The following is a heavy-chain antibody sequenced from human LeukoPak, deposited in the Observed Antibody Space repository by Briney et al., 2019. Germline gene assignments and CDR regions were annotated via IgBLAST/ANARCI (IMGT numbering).Heavy chain of an antibody. D-gene: IGHD6-13*01. J-gene: IGHJ4*02. CDR3: ARSPYRSWYDFDY. Sequence: SETLSLTCAVYGGSFSGYYWSWIRQPPGKGLEWIGEINHSGSTNYNPSLKSRVTISVDTSKNQFSLKLSSVTAADTAVYYCARSPYRSWYDFDYWGQGTLVTVSS. CDR1: GGSFSGYY. V-gene: IGHV4-34*01. CDR2: INHSGST.